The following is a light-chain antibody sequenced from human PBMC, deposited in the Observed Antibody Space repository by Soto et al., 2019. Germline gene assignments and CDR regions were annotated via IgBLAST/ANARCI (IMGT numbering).Light chain of an antibody. CDR1: QVISTS. CDR2: AAS. CDR3: QHYNSYSEA. Sequence: DIQLTQSPSFLSPSIGESVTITCRASQVISTSLAWYQVKPGKAPKLLIYAASTLESGVPSRFSATVSGTEFTLTISSLQPDDFATYYCQHYNSYSEAFGQGTKVAIK. V-gene: IGKV1-9*01. J-gene: IGKJ1*01.